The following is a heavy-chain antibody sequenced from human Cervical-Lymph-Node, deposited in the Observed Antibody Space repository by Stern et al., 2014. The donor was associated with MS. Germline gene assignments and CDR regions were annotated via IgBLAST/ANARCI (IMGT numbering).Heavy chain of an antibody. CDR3: AHRRSGTMGHFDH. CDR1: EFSLTTNGAA. V-gene: IGHV2-5*02. D-gene: IGHD1-1*01. CDR2: IFWDDDK. J-gene: IGHJ4*02. Sequence: QVPLRESGPTLVKPTQTLTLTCTFSEFSLTTNGAAVGWLRQSPGKALEWLALIFWDDDKRVTPSLMNRLTITKDTSRNHVVLRMTNMDPVDSATNCCAHRRSGTMGHFDHWGQGAPVTVSS.